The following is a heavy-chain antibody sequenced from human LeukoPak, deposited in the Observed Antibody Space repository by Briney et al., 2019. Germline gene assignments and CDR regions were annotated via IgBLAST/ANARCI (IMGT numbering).Heavy chain of an antibody. CDR2: INHSGST. Sequence: SETLSLTCTVSGYSISSGYYWSWIRPPPGKGLEWIGEINHSGSTNYNPSLKSRVTISVDTSKNQFSLKLSSVTAADTAVYYCARARRQQLRIDYWGQGTLVTVSS. J-gene: IGHJ4*02. D-gene: IGHD6-13*01. V-gene: IGHV4-38-2*02. CDR3: ARARRQQLRIDY. CDR1: GYSISSGYY.